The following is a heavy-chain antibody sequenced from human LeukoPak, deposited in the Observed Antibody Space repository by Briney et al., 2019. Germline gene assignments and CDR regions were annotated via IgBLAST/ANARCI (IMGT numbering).Heavy chain of an antibody. J-gene: IGHJ4*02. V-gene: IGHV1-8*01. CDR2: MNPNSGNT. Sequence: GASVKVSCKASRYTFTSYDINWVRQATGQALEWMGWMNPNSGNTGYAQKFQGRVTMTRNTSISTAYMELSSLRSEDTAVYYCARVPYYDSSGYYYEPFDYWGQGTLVTVSS. CDR1: RYTFTSYD. CDR3: ARVPYYDSSGYYYEPFDY. D-gene: IGHD3-22*01.